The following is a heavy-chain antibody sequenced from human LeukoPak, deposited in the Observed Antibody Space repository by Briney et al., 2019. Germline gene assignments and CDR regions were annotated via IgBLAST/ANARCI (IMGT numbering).Heavy chain of an antibody. CDR3: ARDLTALGYCSGGSCRFNWFDP. V-gene: IGHV1-18*01. CDR1: RYTFTSYG. CDR2: ISAYNGKT. Sequence: ASVKVSCEASRYTFTSYGISWVRQAPEQGLEWMGWISAYNGKTNYAQKLQGRVTMTTDTSTSTAYMELRSLRSDDTAVYYCARDLTALGYCSGGSCRFNWFDPWGQGTLVTVSS. J-gene: IGHJ5*02. D-gene: IGHD2-15*01.